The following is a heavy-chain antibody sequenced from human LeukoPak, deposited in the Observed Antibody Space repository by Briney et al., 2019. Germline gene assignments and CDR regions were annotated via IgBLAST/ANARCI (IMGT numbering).Heavy chain of an antibody. CDR2: IYYSGST. V-gene: IGHV4-34*01. D-gene: IGHD4-17*01. Sequence: PSETLSLTCAVYGGSFSGYYWSWIRQPPGKGLEWIGSIYYSGSTYYNPSLKSRVTISVDTSKNQFSLKLSSVTAADTAVYYCARVDDYGDYEGLDYWGQGTLVTVSS. J-gene: IGHJ4*02. CDR1: GGSFSGYY. CDR3: ARVDDYGDYEGLDY.